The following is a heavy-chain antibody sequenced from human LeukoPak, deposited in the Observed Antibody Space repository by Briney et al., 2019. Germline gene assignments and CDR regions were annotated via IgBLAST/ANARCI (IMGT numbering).Heavy chain of an antibody. CDR2: ISTYNGNT. Sequence: ASVKVSCKASGYTFTSYGISWLRQAPAQGLEWMGWISTYNGNTNYAQKLQDRVTMTTDTSTTTAYMDLRSLRTDDTAIYYCASWFSGGNYALGYWGQGTRVTVSS. CDR3: ASWFSGGNYALGY. V-gene: IGHV1-18*01. CDR1: GYTFTSYG. J-gene: IGHJ4*02. D-gene: IGHD4-11*01.